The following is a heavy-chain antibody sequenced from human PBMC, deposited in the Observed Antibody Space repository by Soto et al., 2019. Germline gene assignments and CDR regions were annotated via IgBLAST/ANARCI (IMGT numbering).Heavy chain of an antibody. CDR1: GYSFTSYW. CDR3: ARLGAVGAAGNFGMDV. Sequence: PGESLKISCKGSGYSFTSYWIGWVRQMPGKGLEWMGIIYPGDSDTRYSPSFQGQVTISADKSISTAYLQWSSLKASDTAMYYFARLGAVGAAGNFGMDVGCQGTMVTVSS. D-gene: IGHD1-26*01. V-gene: IGHV5-51*01. J-gene: IGHJ6*02. CDR2: IYPGDSDT.